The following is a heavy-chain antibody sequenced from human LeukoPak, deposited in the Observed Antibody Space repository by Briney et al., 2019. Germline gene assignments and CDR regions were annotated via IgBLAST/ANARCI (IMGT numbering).Heavy chain of an antibody. D-gene: IGHD6-13*01. CDR2: ISYDGSNK. J-gene: IGHJ4*02. CDR1: GFTFSSYA. CDR3: ARETYSSSWTFDY. Sequence: GGSLRLSCAASGFTFSSYAMHWVRQAPGKGLEWVAVISYDGSNKYYADSVKGRFTISRDNSKNTLYLQMNSLRAEDTAVYYCARETYSSSWTFDYWGLGTLVTVSS. V-gene: IGHV3-30*04.